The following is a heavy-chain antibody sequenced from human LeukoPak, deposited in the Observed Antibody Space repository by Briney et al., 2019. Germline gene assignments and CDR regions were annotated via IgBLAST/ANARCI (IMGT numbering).Heavy chain of an antibody. J-gene: IGHJ4*02. CDR2: INSSSSYI. CDR3: ARGPRHFDY. Sequence: GGSLRLSCAASGFTLSSYSMNWVRQAPGKGLEWVSSINSSSSYIYYADSVKSRFAISRDNAKTSLSLQMNSLRAEDTAVYYCARGPRHFDYWGQGTLVTVSS. V-gene: IGHV3-21*01. CDR1: GFTLSSYS.